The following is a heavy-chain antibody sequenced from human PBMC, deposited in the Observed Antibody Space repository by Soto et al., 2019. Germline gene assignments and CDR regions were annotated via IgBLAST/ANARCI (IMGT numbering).Heavy chain of an antibody. CDR2: INHSGST. D-gene: IGHD3-3*01. CDR1: GGSISSYY. Sequence: ETLSLTCTVSGGSISSYYWSWIRQPPGKGLEWIGYINHSGSTNYNPSLKSRATISVDTSKNQFSLKLSSVTAADTAVYYCARAVVRGGYYEVRYMDVWGKGTTVTVSS. J-gene: IGHJ6*03. V-gene: IGHV4-59*12. CDR3: ARAVVRGGYYEVRYMDV.